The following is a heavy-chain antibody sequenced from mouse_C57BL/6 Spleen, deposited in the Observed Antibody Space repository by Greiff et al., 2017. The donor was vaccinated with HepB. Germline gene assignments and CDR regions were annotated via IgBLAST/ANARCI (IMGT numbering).Heavy chain of an antibody. J-gene: IGHJ2*01. CDR2: IDPSDSYT. V-gene: IGHV1-69*01. Sequence: VQLQQPGAELVMPGASVKLSCKASGYTFTSYWMHWVKQRPGQGLEWIGEIDPSDSYTNYNQKFKDKSTLTVDKSSSTAYMQLSSLTSEDSAVYYCARWGGNYDYWGQGTTLTVSS. CDR1: GYTFTSYW. D-gene: IGHD2-1*01. CDR3: ARWGGNYDY.